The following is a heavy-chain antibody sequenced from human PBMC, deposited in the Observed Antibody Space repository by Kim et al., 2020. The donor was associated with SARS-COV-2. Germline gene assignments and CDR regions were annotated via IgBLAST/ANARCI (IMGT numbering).Heavy chain of an antibody. D-gene: IGHD3-22*01. V-gene: IGHV1-24*01. CDR2: FDPDDGET. CDR1: GYTLTELS. J-gene: IGHJ4*02. Sequence: ASVKVSCKVSGYTLTELSMHWVRQAPGKGLEWMGGFDPDDGETIYAQKFQGRVTMTEDTSTDTAYMELSSLRSEDTAVYYCATGRWYTLMGDSSGYYYWEYWGQGTLGSVSS. CDR3: ATGRWYTLMGDSSGYYYWEY.